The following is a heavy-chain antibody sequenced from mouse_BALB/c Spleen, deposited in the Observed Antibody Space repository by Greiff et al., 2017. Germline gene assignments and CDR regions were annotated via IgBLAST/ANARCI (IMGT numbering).Heavy chain of an antibody. CDR3: ARKNFYGYYFDY. D-gene: IGHD1-2*01. CDR1: GYTFTSYW. J-gene: IGHJ2*01. CDR2: INPSNGRT. Sequence: VKLQQPGAELVKPGASVKLSCKASGYTFTSYWMHWVKQRPGQGLEWIGEINPSNGRTNYNEKFKSKATLTVDKSSSTAYMQLSSLTSEDSAVYYCARKNFYGYYFDYWGQGTTLTVSS. V-gene: IGHV1S81*02.